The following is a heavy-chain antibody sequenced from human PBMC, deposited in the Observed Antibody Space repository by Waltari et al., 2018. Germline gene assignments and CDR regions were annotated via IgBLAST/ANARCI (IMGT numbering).Heavy chain of an antibody. D-gene: IGHD6-13*01. Sequence: QLQLQESGPGLVKPSETLSLTCTVSGGSISSSSYYWGWIRQPPGKGLEWIGSIYYSGSTYYNPSLKSRVTISVDTSKNQFSLKLSSVTAADTAVYYCARRISSWPRDKYYFDYWGQGTLVTVSS. V-gene: IGHV4-39*01. J-gene: IGHJ4*02. CDR2: IYYSGST. CDR1: GGSISSSSYY. CDR3: ARRISSWPRDKYYFDY.